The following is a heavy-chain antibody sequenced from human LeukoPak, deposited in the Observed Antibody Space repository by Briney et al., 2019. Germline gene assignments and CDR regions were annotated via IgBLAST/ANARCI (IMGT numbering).Heavy chain of an antibody. CDR3: ARDQWSITIFGAAGAFDI. CDR1: GGSFSGYY. D-gene: IGHD3-3*01. V-gene: IGHV4-34*09. J-gene: IGHJ3*02. CDR2: INHSGST. Sequence: SETLSLTCAVYGGSFSGYYWSWIRQPPGKGLEWIGEINHSGSTYYNPSLKSRVTISVDTSKNQFSLKLSSVTAADTAVYYCARDQWSITIFGAAGAFDIWGQGTMVTVSS.